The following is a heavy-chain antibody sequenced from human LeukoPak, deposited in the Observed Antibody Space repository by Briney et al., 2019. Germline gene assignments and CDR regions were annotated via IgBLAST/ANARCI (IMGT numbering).Heavy chain of an antibody. CDR1: GYTFTSYY. CDR2: INPSGGST. CDR3: ARSLHPLPVPDYDFWSGYYTVLGLGGGIYGMDV. D-gene: IGHD3-3*01. J-gene: IGHJ6*02. V-gene: IGHV1-46*01. Sequence: GASVKVSCKASGYTFTSYYMHWVRQAPGQGLEWMGIINPSGGSTSYAQKFQGRVTMTRDTSTSTVYMELSSLRSEDTAVYYCARSLHPLPVPDYDFWSGYYTVLGLGGGIYGMDVWGQGTTVTVSS.